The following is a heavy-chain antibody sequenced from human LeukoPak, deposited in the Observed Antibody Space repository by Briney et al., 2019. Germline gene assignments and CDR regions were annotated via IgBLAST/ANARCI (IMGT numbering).Heavy chain of an antibody. J-gene: IGHJ4*02. D-gene: IGHD2-2*01. CDR3: AVDNRDY. CDR1: GGSVSSYY. CDR2: IYTSGNT. Sequence: PSETLSLTCTVSGGSVSSYYWSWIRQAAGKGLEWIGRIYTSGNTNYNPSLKSRVTISVDKSKNQLSLKLISVTAADTGMYYCAVDNRDYWGQGILVTVSS. V-gene: IGHV4-4*07.